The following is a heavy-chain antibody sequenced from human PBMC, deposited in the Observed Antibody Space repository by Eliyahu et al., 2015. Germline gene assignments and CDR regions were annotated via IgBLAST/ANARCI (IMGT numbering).Heavy chain of an antibody. V-gene: IGHV6-1*01. CDR1: GDXXXSNXSA. CDR2: TYYRSKWYN. CDR3: ARDRFVVGAIYYYGMDV. Sequence: QVQLQQSGPGLVKPSQTLSLTCAISGDXXXSNXSAWNWIRQSPSRGLEWLGRTYYRSKWYNDYAVSVKSRITINPDTSKNQFSLQLNSVTPEDTAVYYCARDRFVVGAIYYYGMDVWGQGTTVTVSS. J-gene: IGHJ6*02. D-gene: IGHD1-26*01.